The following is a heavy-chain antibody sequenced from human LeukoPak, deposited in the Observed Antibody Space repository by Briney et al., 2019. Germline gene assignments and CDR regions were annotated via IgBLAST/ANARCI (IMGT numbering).Heavy chain of an antibody. J-gene: IGHJ5*02. D-gene: IGHD1-14*01. CDR2: IYYSGST. Sequence: SETLSLTCTVSGGSISSYYWSWIRQPPGKGLEWIGYIYYSGSTNYNPSLKSRVTISVDTSKNQFSLKLSSVTAADTAVYYCARTPLKRKTRWFDPWGQGTLVTVSS. CDR1: GGSISSYY. CDR3: ARTPLKRKTRWFDP. V-gene: IGHV4-59*12.